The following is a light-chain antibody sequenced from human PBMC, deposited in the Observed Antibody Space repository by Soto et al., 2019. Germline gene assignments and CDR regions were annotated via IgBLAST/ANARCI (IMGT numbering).Light chain of an antibody. V-gene: IGKV3-11*01. J-gene: IGKJ5*01. CDR2: DAY. CDR3: QQRSNWPIT. CDR1: QSVSRY. Sequence: IVLTQSPGTLSLSPGERATLSFRASQSVSRYLGWYQQKPGQAPRLLIYDAYNRATGIQARFSGSGSGTDFSLTIRSLEPEDFAVYYCQQRSNWPITFGLGTRLDIK.